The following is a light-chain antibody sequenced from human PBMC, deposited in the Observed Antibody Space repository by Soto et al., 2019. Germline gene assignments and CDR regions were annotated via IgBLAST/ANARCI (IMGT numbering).Light chain of an antibody. J-gene: IGKJ2*01. CDR1: QSVSSN. CDR2: GAS. Sequence: EIVMTQSPATLSVSPGERATLSCRASQSVSSNLAWYQQKPGQAPRLLIYGASTRATGIPARFNGSGSGTEFTHTISSLQSEDFAVYYCQQYNNWPPYTFGQGTKLEIK. CDR3: QQYNNWPPYT. V-gene: IGKV3-15*01.